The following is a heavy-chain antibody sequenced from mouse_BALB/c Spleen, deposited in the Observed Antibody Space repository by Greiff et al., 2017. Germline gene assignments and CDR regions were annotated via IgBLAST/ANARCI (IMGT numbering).Heavy chain of an antibody. CDR1: GFSLTSYD. V-gene: IGHV2-9-2*01. D-gene: IGHD2-4*01. J-gene: IGHJ3*01. CDR3: VRDEGYDFLAY. CDR2: IWTGGGT. Sequence: VKLVESGPGLVAPSQSLSITCTVSGFSLTSYDISWIRQPPGKGLEWLGVIWTGGGTNYNSAFMSRLSISKDNSKSQVFLKMNSLQTDDTAIYYCVRDEGYDFLAYWGQGTLVTVSA.